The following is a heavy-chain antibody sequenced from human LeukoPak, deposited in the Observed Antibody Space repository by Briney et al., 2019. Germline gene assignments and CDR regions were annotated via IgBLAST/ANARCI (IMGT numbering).Heavy chain of an antibody. V-gene: IGHV4-34*01. D-gene: IGHD1-26*01. CDR1: IDSFSNYH. Sequence: SEALSLTCAVYIDSFSNYHWNWIRQTPAKGMEWIGEVNESGGTNISPSLRSRVILSVDTSKNQFSLKLISVTVADTAIYYCARGQGATVPQVGKNWFDPWGQGTRVTVSS. CDR3: ARGQGATVPQVGKNWFDP. CDR2: VNESGGT. J-gene: IGHJ5*02.